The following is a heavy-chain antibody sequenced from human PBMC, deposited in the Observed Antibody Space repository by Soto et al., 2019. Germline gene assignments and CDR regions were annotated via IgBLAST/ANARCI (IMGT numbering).Heavy chain of an antibody. Sequence: GGSLRLSCVASGFTFSSYWMTWVRQAPGKGLEWVANIKQDGSEKQYVDSVKGRFTISRDNAKNSLYLQMNSLRAEDTAVYYCARAGGSGFVGDYWGQGTRVTVSS. CDR2: IKQDGSEK. CDR1: GFTFSSYW. CDR3: ARAGGSGFVGDY. J-gene: IGHJ4*02. D-gene: IGHD3-22*01. V-gene: IGHV3-7*05.